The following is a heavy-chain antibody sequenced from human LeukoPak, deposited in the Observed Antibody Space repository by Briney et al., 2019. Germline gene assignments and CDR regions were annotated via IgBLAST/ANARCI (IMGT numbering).Heavy chain of an antibody. CDR2: INSDGRST. V-gene: IGHV3-74*01. CDR1: GFTFSSYW. D-gene: IGHD6-13*01. J-gene: IGHJ6*03. CDR3: ATASADSSSWYNYYYYYYMDV. Sequence: GGSLRLSCAASGFTFSSYWMHGVRHAPGKGLVCVSRINSDGRSTSYADSVKGRFTISRDNAKNTLYLQMNSLRAEDTAVYYCATASADSSSWYNYYYYYYMDVWGKGTTVTVSS.